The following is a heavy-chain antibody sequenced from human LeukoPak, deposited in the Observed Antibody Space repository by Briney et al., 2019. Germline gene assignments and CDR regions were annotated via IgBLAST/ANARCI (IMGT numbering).Heavy chain of an antibody. J-gene: IGHJ3*02. CDR3: ARDFAEGQPQDAFDT. CDR2: IYTSGST. D-gene: IGHD3-3*01. CDR1: GGSISSYY. Sequence: SETLSLTCTVSGGSISSYYWSWIRQPAGKGLEWIGRIYTSGSTNYNPSLKSRVTMSVDTSKNQFSLKLSSVTAADTAVYYCARDFAEGQPQDAFDTWGQGTMVTVSS. V-gene: IGHV4-4*07.